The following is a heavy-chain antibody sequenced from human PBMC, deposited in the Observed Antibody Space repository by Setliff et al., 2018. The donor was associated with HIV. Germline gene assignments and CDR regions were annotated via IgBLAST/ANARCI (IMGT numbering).Heavy chain of an antibody. Sequence: ASVKVSCKASGYIFTSYDINWARQATGQGLEWMGWMNPNSGNTGYAQKLQGRVTITRNTSINTAYMELSSLRSEDTAVYYCARGYLISGTQKSYYMDVWGKGTTVTVSS. V-gene: IGHV1-8*03. D-gene: IGHD1-26*01. CDR1: GYIFTSYD. CDR2: MNPNSGNT. J-gene: IGHJ6*03. CDR3: ARGYLISGTQKSYYMDV.